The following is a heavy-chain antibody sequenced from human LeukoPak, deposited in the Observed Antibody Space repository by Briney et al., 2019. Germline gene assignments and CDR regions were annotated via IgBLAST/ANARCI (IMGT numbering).Heavy chain of an antibody. CDR3: AKSASAGNFYYGMDV. J-gene: IGHJ6*02. D-gene: IGHD6-19*01. CDR1: GFTFSDHS. Sequence: PGRSLRLSCVASGFTFSDHSMHWVRQAPGKGLEWVAVISYDGRNQYYADSVKGRFTISRDNSMNTLYLQMNSVRAEDAAVYSCAKSASAGNFYYGMDVWGQGTTVTVSS. V-gene: IGHV3-30*18. CDR2: ISYDGRNQ.